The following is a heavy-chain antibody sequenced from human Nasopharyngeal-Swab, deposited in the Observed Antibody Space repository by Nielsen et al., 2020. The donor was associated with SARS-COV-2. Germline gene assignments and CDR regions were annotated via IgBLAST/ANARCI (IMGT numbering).Heavy chain of an antibody. CDR3: TRALYDYVWGSYRYGFDY. V-gene: IGHV3-49*02. CDR2: IRCKAYGGTT. J-gene: IGHJ4*02. Sequence: WIRQPPGKGLEWVGFIRCKAYGGTTEYAASVKGRFTISRDDSKSIAYLQMNSLKTEDTAVYYCTRALYDYVWGSYRYGFDYWGQGTLVTVSS. D-gene: IGHD3-16*02.